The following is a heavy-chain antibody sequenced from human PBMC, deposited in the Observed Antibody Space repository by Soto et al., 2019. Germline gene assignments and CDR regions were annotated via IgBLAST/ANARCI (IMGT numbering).Heavy chain of an antibody. V-gene: IGHV1-18*01. Sequence: GASVKVSCKASGYTFTSYGISWVRQAPGQGLEWMGWISAYNGNTNYAQKLQGRVTMTTDTSTSTAYMELRSLRSDDTAVYYCARTTYGSGSYYPDYWGQGTLVTVSS. CDR2: ISAYNGNT. CDR3: ARTTYGSGSYYPDY. D-gene: IGHD3-10*01. J-gene: IGHJ4*02. CDR1: GYTFTSYG.